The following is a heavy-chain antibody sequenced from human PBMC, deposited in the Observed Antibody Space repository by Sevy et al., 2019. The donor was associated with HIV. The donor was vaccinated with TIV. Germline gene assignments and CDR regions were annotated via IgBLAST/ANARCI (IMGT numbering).Heavy chain of an antibody. V-gene: IGHV3-23*01. CDR3: ANAPYYEILTPSQNKAFDI. D-gene: IGHD3-9*01. J-gene: IGHJ3*02. CDR1: GFTFSSYA. CDR2: ISGSGGST. Sequence: GGSLRLSCAASGFTFSSYAMSWVRQAPGKGLEWVSAISGSGGSTYYADSVKGRFTISRDNSKNTLYLQMNSLRAEDRAVDYCANAPYYEILTPSQNKAFDIWGQGTMVTVSS.